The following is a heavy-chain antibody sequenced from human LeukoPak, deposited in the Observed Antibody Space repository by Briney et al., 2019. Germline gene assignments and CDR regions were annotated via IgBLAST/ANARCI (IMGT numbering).Heavy chain of an antibody. CDR2: IYYSGST. Sequence: SETLSLTCTVSGGSISSGDYYWSWIRQPPGKGLEWIGYIYYSGSTYYNPSLKSRVTISVDTSKNQFSLKLSSVTAADTAVYYCAREGDIVVVPAAQTPWGQGTLVTVSS. CDR3: AREGDIVVVPAAQTP. J-gene: IGHJ5*02. D-gene: IGHD2-2*01. CDR1: GGSISSGDYY. V-gene: IGHV4-30-4*08.